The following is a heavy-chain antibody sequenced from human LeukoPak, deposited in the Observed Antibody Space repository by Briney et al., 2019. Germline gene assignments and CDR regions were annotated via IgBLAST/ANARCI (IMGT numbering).Heavy chain of an antibody. CDR3: TKRDGQSFDY. Sequence: GGSVRLSCAASGFSFSTSMMSWVRRVPGQGLEWVSTILQDAETTYYADSMRGRFTISRDNFKDTLFLQMSSLRAEDTAIYYCTKRDGQSFDYWGQGALVTVSS. CDR1: GFSFSTSM. CDR2: ILQDAETT. V-gene: IGHV3-23*01. D-gene: IGHD5-24*01. J-gene: IGHJ4*02.